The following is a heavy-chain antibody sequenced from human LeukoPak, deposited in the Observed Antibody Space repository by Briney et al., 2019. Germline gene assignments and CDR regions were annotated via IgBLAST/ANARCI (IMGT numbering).Heavy chain of an antibody. D-gene: IGHD4-11*01. J-gene: IGHJ3*02. CDR2: IIPIFGTA. CDR3: ARKDYNHDAFDI. V-gene: IGHV1-69*05. CDR1: GGTFSSYA. Sequence: GSSVKVSCKASGGTFSSYAISWVRQAPGQGLEWMGGIIPIFGTANYAQKFQGRVTITTDESTSTAYMELSSLRSEDTAVYYCARKDYNHDAFDIWGQGTMVTVSS.